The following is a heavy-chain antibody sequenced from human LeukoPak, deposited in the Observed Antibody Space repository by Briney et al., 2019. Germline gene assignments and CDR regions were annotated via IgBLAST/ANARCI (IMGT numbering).Heavy chain of an antibody. CDR3: SRDRGGGDIYFDY. D-gene: IGHD2-21*02. V-gene: IGHV3-48*03. J-gene: IGHJ4*02. Sequence: GGSLRLSCAASGFTVSINYMNWVRQAPGKGPEWISYISRSGATIYYADSVKGRFTISRDNAKNSLYLQMSSLGAEDTAIYYCSRDRGGGDIYFDYWGQGTLVTVSS. CDR2: ISRSGATI. CDR1: GFTVSINY.